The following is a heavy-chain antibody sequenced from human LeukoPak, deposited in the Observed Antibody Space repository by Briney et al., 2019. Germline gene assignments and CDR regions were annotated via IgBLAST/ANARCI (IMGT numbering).Heavy chain of an antibody. Sequence: PGGSLRLSCAASGFIFRRYWMSWVRQAPGKGLEWVANINQDGSENYYVDSVKGRFTISRDNVKNSLYLQMNSLRAEDTAVYYCARASAGIAVVGRFDPWGQGTLVTVSS. CDR2: INQDGSEN. D-gene: IGHD6-19*01. J-gene: IGHJ5*02. CDR3: ARASAGIAVVGRFDP. CDR1: GFIFRRYW. V-gene: IGHV3-7*01.